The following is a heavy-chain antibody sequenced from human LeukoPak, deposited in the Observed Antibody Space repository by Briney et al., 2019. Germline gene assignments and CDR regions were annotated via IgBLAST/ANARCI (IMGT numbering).Heavy chain of an antibody. Sequence: GRSLRLSCAASGFTFSSYGMHWVRHAPGKGLEWVGVISYDGSNKYYADSVKGRFTISRDNSKNTLYLQMNSLRAEDTAVYYCAKDLSSSSWYGLFDYWGQGTLVTVSS. D-gene: IGHD6-13*01. CDR3: AKDLSSSSWYGLFDY. V-gene: IGHV3-30*18. CDR2: ISYDGSNK. CDR1: GFTFSSYG. J-gene: IGHJ4*02.